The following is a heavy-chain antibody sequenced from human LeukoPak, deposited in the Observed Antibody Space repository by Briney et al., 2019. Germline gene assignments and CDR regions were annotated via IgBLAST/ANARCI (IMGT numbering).Heavy chain of an antibody. Sequence: ASVKVSCKASGYTFTSYGISWVRQAPGQGLEWMGWISAYNGNTNYAQKLQGRVTMTTDTSTSTAYMELRSLRSDDTAVYYCARDLEGRGSWYLRYNYYYGMDVWGQGTTVTVSS. D-gene: IGHD6-13*01. J-gene: IGHJ6*02. CDR2: ISAYNGNT. CDR3: ARDLEGRGSWYLRYNYYYGMDV. CDR1: GYTFTSYG. V-gene: IGHV1-18*01.